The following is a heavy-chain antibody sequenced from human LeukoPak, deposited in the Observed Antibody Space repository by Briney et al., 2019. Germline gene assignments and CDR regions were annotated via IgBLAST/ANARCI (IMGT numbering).Heavy chain of an antibody. J-gene: IGHJ4*02. D-gene: IGHD4-23*01. CDR3: ARPGGCNEVYYFDY. CDR1: GGSISSYY. CDR2: IYYSGST. V-gene: IGHV4-59*08. Sequence: SETLSLTCTVSGGSISSYYWSWIRQPPGKGLEWIGYIYYSGSTNYNPSLKSRVTISVDTSKNQFSLKLSSVTAADTAVYYCARPGGCNEVYYFDYWGQGTLVTVSS.